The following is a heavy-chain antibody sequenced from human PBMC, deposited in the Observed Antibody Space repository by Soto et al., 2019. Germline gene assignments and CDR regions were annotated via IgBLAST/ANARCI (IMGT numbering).Heavy chain of an antibody. Sequence: GGSLRLSCAASGFTFSSYAMSWVRQAPGKGLEWVSVVTDSDDSAFYADSVKGRFTISRDNSQKTLYLQMNNLRAEDTAVYFCAKDLFHYDSSGNYAPVGYFDHWGPGTLVTVSS. D-gene: IGHD3-22*01. CDR3: AKDLFHYDSSGNYAPVGYFDH. V-gene: IGHV3-23*01. CDR1: GFTFSSYA. J-gene: IGHJ4*02. CDR2: VTDSDDSA.